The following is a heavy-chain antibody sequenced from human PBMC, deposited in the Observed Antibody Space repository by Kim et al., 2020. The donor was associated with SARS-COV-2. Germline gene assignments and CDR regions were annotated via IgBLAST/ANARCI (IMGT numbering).Heavy chain of an antibody. J-gene: IGHJ4*02. V-gene: IGHV3-15*01. Sequence: GGSLRLSCAASGFTFSEAWMSWVRQAPGKGLEWVGRITSKSDDETTDYATPVKDRFTISRDDSKNTLYLQMNSLKSEDTAVYYCTTDRSTNAAVDPFDFWGRGPLVAVSS. D-gene: IGHD6-25*01. CDR3: TTDRSTNAAVDPFDF. CDR1: GFTFSEAW. CDR2: ITSKSDDETT.